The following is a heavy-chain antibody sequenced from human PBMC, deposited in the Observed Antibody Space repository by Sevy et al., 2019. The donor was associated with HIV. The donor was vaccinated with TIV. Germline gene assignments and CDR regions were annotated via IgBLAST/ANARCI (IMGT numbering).Heavy chain of an antibody. CDR3: ARDSPIVGAPIFDY. CDR2: ISAYNGNT. J-gene: IGHJ4*02. Sequence: ASVKVSCKASGYTFTSYGISWVRQAPGQGLEWMGWISAYNGNTNYAQKLQGRVTMTTDTSTSTAYMELRSLRSDDTAVYYCARDSPIVGAPIFDYWGQGTLVTVSS. D-gene: IGHD1-26*01. V-gene: IGHV1-18*01. CDR1: GYTFTSYG.